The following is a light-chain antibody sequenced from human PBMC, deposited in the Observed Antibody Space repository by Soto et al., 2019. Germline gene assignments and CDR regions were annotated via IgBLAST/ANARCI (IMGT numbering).Light chain of an antibody. CDR3: QQYNSYSGT. J-gene: IGKJ1*01. CDR2: DAS. Sequence: DIQMTQPPSPLSSSVGDRVTFTSRGSHGISSWLAWYQQKPGKAPKLLIYDASSLASGVPSRFSGSGSGTEFTLTISSLQPDDFATYYCQQYNSYSGTFGQGTKVDI. V-gene: IGKV1-5*01. CDR1: HGISSW.